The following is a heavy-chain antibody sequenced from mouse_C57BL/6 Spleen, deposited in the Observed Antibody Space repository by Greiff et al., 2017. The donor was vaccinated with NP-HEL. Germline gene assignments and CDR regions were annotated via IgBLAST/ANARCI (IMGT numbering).Heavy chain of an antibody. CDR1: GYTFTSYW. CDR3: ARGATAGMDY. V-gene: IGHV1-50*01. CDR2: IDPSDSYT. D-gene: IGHD3-3*01. Sequence: VHLQQSGAELVKPGASVKLSCKASGYTFTSYWMQWVKQRPGQGLEWIGEIDPSDSYTNYNQKFKGKATLTVDTSSSTAYMQLSSLTSEDSAVYYCARGATAGMDYWGQGTSVTVSS. J-gene: IGHJ4*01.